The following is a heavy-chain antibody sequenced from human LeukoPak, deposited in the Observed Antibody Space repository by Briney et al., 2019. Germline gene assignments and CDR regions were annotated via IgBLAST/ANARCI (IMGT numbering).Heavy chain of an antibody. CDR1: GFTFRSYG. CDR2: ISDDGDNE. D-gene: IGHD5-18*01. V-gene: IGHV3-30*03. J-gene: IGHJ4*02. Sequence: GGSLRLSCAVSGFTFRSYGMHWVRQAPGKGLEWVAAISDDGDNEYYRDSVKGRFTISRDNSKNTLSLRLDRLRAEDTAVYYCAWIQLWPLMFSFDYWGQGTLVTVSS. CDR3: AWIQLWPLMFSFDY.